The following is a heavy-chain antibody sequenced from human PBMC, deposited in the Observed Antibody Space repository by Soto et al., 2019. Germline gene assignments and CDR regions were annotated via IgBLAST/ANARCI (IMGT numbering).Heavy chain of an antibody. CDR3: ARATYDYGEAYDV. D-gene: IGHD4-17*01. V-gene: IGHV4-4*02. CDR1: GASVTLSNW. J-gene: IGHJ3*01. CDR2: VYHSGST. Sequence: QMQLQQSGPGLVKPSGTLSLTCTVSGASVTLSNWWTWIRQSPGRGLEWIGQVYHSGSTNYNPSLETRVTMSMDTSKNQFSLNLTAVTAADTAVYYCARATYDYGEAYDVWGQGTSVTVSS.